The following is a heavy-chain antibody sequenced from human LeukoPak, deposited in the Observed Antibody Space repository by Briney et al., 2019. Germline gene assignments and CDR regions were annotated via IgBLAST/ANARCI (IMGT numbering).Heavy chain of an antibody. D-gene: IGHD2-15*01. V-gene: IGHV1-69*04. CDR2: IILILGIA. Sequence: GASVKVSCKASGYAFTSYGISWVRQAPGQGLEWMGRIILILGIANYAQKFQGRVTITADKSTSTAYMELSSLRSEDTAVYYCATVVVVAAKPKYFDYWGQGTLVTVSS. CDR1: GYAFTSYG. J-gene: IGHJ4*02. CDR3: ATVVVVAAKPKYFDY.